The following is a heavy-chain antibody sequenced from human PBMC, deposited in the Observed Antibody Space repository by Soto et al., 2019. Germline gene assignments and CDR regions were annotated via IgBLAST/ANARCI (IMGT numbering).Heavy chain of an antibody. J-gene: IGHJ5*02. D-gene: IGHD3-10*01. Sequence: ASVKVSCKASGYTFTSYGISWVRQAPGQGLEWMGWISAYNGNTNYAQKLQGRVTMTTDTSTSTAYMELRSLRSDDTAVYYCARDGYGSGSYYLHWFDPWGQGTLVTVSS. V-gene: IGHV1-18*01. CDR1: GYTFTSYG. CDR2: ISAYNGNT. CDR3: ARDGYGSGSYYLHWFDP.